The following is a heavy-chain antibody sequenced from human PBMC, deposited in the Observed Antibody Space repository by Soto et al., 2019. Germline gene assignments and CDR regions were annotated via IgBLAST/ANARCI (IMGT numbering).Heavy chain of an antibody. Sequence: SETLSLTCTVSGGSISSYYWSRIRQPPGKGLEWIGYIYYSGSTNYNPSLKSRVTISVDTSKNQFSLKLSSVTAADTAVYYCARVGGSSWDWFDPWGQGTLVTVSS. CDR3: ARVGGSSWDWFDP. J-gene: IGHJ5*02. V-gene: IGHV4-59*01. CDR2: IYYSGST. D-gene: IGHD6-13*01. CDR1: GGSISSYY.